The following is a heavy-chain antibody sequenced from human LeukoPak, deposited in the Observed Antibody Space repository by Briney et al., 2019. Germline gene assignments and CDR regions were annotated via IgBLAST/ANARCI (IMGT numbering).Heavy chain of an antibody. J-gene: IGHJ4*02. CDR2: IYPGDSDT. V-gene: IGHV5-51*01. CDR1: GYNFANYW. Sequence: GESLKISCKGSGYNFANYWIGWVRQIPGKGLEWIGIIYPGDSDTTYSPSFEGQVTISADKSTSTAYLHWSSLKASDTAMYYCARQGNYYDFRLDYWGQGTLVTVSS. D-gene: IGHD3-3*01. CDR3: ARQGNYYDFRLDY.